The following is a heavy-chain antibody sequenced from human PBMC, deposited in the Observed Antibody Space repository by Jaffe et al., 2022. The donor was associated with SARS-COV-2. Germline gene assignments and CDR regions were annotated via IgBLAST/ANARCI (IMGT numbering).Heavy chain of an antibody. CDR1: GFTFSTYW. D-gene: IGHD5-12*01. V-gene: IGHV3-7*01. CDR3: ARDTDGYNAPGDY. CDR2: IKKDGSEK. J-gene: IGHJ4*02. Sequence: EVQLVESGGGLVQPGGSLRLSCAASGFTFSTYWMSWVRQAPGRGLEWVTNIKKDGSEKYYVDSVKGRFTISRDNARNSLYLQMNSLRAEDTAVYYCARDTDGYNAPGDYWGQGTLVTVSS.